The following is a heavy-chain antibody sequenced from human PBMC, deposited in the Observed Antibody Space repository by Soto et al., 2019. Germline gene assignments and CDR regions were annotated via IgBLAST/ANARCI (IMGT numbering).Heavy chain of an antibody. Sequence: QVQLQESGPGLVKPSETLSLTCTVSSGSISTYYCSWIRQPPGKGLEWIGYVYYSGYTNYNPSLKSRVTISVDTSKNQFSLKLTSVTAADTAVYYCARGLYGDYSWEASDIWGQGTMVTVSS. CDR2: VYYSGYT. D-gene: IGHD4-17*01. J-gene: IGHJ3*02. V-gene: IGHV4-59*01. CDR3: ARGLYGDYSWEASDI. CDR1: SGSISTYY.